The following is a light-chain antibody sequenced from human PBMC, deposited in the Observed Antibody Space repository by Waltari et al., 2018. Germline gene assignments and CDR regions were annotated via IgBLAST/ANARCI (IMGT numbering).Light chain of an antibody. CDR2: RDF. J-gene: IGLJ2*01. V-gene: IGLV10-54*01. Sequence: QAGLTQPPSVSKGLRQTATLTCTGNSNNVGHQRAAWLQQHQVHPPKLLSYRDFNRPSGISERFSASRSGNTASLTISGLQPEDEADYYCSAWDSSVSAVVFGGGTKLTVL. CDR3: SAWDSSVSAVV. CDR1: SNNVGHQR.